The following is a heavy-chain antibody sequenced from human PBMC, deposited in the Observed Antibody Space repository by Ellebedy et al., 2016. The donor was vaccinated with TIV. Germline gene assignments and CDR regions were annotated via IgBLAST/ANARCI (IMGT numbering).Heavy chain of an antibody. D-gene: IGHD1-26*01. CDR2: ISYRGSS. CDR1: SGSITNGNHS. J-gene: IGHJ4*02. CDR3: ARDGFVGAFDY. V-gene: IGHV4-39*07. Sequence: MPSETLSLTCSVSSGSITNGNHSWVWIRQTPGKGLEWIGTISYRGSSDYAPSLKRRVTISVHTTMDQFSLKLSSVTAADTAVYYCARDGFVGAFDYWGQGTLVTVSS.